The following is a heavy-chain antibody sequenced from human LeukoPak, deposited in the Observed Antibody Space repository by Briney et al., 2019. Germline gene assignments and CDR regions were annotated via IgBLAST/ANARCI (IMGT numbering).Heavy chain of an antibody. CDR1: GFTFSSYA. J-gene: IGHJ4*02. CDR2: ISSNGGST. V-gene: IGHV3-64D*06. CDR3: VKDEYYYDSSGIFDY. Sequence: GGSLRLSCVGSGFTFSSYAMHWVRQAPGKGLEYDSAISSNGGSTYYADSVKGRFTISRDNSKNTLYLQMSSLRAEDTAVYYCVKDEYYYDSSGIFDYWGQGTLVTVSS. D-gene: IGHD3-22*01.